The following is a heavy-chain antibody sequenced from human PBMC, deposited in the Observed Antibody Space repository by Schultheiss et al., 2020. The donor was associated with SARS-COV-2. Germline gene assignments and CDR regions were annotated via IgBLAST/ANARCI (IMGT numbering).Heavy chain of an antibody. CDR3: ARENPATAMDTVPLDY. CDR2: IIPILGIP. J-gene: IGHJ4*02. Sequence: QAPGQGLEWMGGIIPILGIPNYAQKFQGRVTITADKSTSTAYMELSSLRSEDTAVYYCARENPATAMDTVPLDYWGQGTLVTVSS. V-gene: IGHV1-69*10. D-gene: IGHD5-18*01.